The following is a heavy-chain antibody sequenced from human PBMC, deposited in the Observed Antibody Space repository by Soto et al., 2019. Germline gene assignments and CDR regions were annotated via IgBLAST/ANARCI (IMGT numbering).Heavy chain of an antibody. CDR2: ISANSGNT. CDR1: GYTFTSYG. CDR3: ASGYYYYYMDV. V-gene: IGHV1-18*01. J-gene: IGHJ6*03. Sequence: ASLKVSCKASGYTFTSYGISWVRQAPGQGLEWMGMISANSGNTNYAQKFQGRVTMTRDTSTSTVYMELSSLRSEDTAVYYCASGYYYYYMDVWGKGTTVTVSS.